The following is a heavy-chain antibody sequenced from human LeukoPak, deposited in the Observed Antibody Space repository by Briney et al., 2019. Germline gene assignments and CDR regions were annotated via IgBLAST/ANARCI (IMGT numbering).Heavy chain of an antibody. CDR2: ISYDGSNK. Sequence: SGGSLRLSCAASGFTFSSYAMHWVRQAPGKGLEWVAVISYDGSNKYYADSVKGRFTISRDNSKNTLYLQMNSLRAEDTAVYYCARGGSGSYYGYWGQGTLVTVSS. V-gene: IGHV3-30-3*01. CDR3: ARGGSGSYYGY. CDR1: GFTFSSYA. D-gene: IGHD1-26*01. J-gene: IGHJ4*02.